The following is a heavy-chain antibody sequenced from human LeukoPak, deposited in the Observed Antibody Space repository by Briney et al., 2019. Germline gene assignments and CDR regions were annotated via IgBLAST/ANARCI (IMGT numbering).Heavy chain of an antibody. V-gene: IGHV3-23*01. D-gene: IGHD2-15*01. CDR2: ISNNGGYT. CDR1: GFTFSSSA. CDR3: AKQLGYCSDGICYFPY. J-gene: IGHJ4*02. Sequence: GGSLRLSCAASGFTFSSSAMSWVRQAPGKGLEWVSAISNNGGYTYYADSVQGRFTISRDNSKSTLCLQMNSLRAEDTAVYYCAKQLGYCSDGICYFPYWGQGTLVTVSS.